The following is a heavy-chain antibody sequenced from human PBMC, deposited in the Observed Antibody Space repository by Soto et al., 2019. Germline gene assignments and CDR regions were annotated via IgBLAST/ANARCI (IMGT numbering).Heavy chain of an antibody. CDR3: AGGYELGLQSVY. D-gene: IGHD5-18*01. CDR1: GYTFTGYY. CDR2: INPNSGCT. J-gene: IGHJ4*02. V-gene: IGHV1-2*02. Sequence: QVQLVQSGAEVKKPGASVKVSCKASGYTFTGYYMHWVRQAPGQGLEWMGWINPNSGCTNYAHKFQGRVTMTRDTAISTAYMGLSRLRSDDPAVYYFAGGYELGLQSVYWGPATLVTVSS.